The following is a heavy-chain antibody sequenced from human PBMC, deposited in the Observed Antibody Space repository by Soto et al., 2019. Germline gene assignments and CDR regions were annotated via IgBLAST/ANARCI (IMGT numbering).Heavy chain of an antibody. J-gene: IGHJ4*02. Sequence: GGSLRLSCAASGFRFSDFYMTWIRQAPGKGLEWVSYISTSGTNEFYADSLKGRFTISRDNARDTLYLQMNSLSVEDTAVYYCATLSAPVDFWGQGTLVTVSS. D-gene: IGHD6-6*01. CDR1: GFRFSDFY. CDR3: ATLSAPVDF. CDR2: ISTSGTNE. V-gene: IGHV3-11*04.